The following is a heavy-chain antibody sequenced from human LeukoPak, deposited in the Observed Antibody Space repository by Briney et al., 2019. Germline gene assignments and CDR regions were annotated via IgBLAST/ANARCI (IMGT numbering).Heavy chain of an antibody. Sequence: PGVSLRLSCAASGFTFDDYAMHWVRQAPGKGLEWVSGISWNSGSIGYADSVKGRFTISRDNAKNSLYLQMNSLRAEDTALYYCAKEGYSGSFFDYWGQGTLVTVSS. V-gene: IGHV3-9*01. CDR2: ISWNSGSI. CDR1: GFTFDDYA. CDR3: AKEGYSGSFFDY. D-gene: IGHD5-12*01. J-gene: IGHJ4*02.